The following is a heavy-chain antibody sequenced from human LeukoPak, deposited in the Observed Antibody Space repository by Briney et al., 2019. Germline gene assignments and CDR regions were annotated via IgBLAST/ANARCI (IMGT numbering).Heavy chain of an antibody. CDR3: ARAPDYYDSSGYYRDY. CDR1: GGSISSGDYY. J-gene: IGHJ4*02. V-gene: IGHV4-30-4*01. CDR2: IYYSGST. Sequence: PSETLSLTCTVSGGSISSGDYYWSWIRQPPGKGLEWIGYIYYSGSTYYNPSLKSRVTISVDTSKNQFSLKLSSVTAADTAVYYCARAPDYYDSSGYYRDYWGQGTLVTVSS. D-gene: IGHD3-22*01.